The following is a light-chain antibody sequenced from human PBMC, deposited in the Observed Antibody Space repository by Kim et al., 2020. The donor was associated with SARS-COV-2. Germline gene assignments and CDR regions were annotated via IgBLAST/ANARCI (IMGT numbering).Light chain of an antibody. CDR2: DAS. J-gene: IGKJ2*01. CDR3: QQSYSTPRT. V-gene: IGKV1-39*01. CDR1: QSISNY. Sequence: DIQMTQSPSSPSASVGDRVTITCRASQSISNYLNWYQQKPGRAPNLLIYDASSLQGGVPSRFSGSGSGTDFTLTISSLQPEDFATYYCQQSYSTPRTFGQGTKLEI.